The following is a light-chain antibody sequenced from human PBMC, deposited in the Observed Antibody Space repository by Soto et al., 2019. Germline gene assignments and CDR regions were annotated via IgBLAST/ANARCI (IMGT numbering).Light chain of an antibody. CDR1: QSLLHSNGYNY. CDR2: LAS. J-gene: IGKJ1*01. V-gene: IGKV2-28*01. CDR3: MQTLESRT. Sequence: DVVMTQSPLSLPVTPGEPASISCRSSQSLLHSNGYNYLAWFLQKAGQSPQLLIYLASSRASGVPDRFSGSGSGTDFTLEISRVEADDVGVYYCMQTLESRTFGQGTKVDIK.